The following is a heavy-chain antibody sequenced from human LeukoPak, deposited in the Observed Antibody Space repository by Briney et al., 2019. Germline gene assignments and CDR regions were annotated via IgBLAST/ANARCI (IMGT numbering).Heavy chain of an antibody. CDR3: ARADRLHGGPYLIGP. J-gene: IGHJ5*02. D-gene: IGHD2-21*01. Sequence: ASVKVSCKTSGYSFTDYYMRWVRQAPGQGLEWMGWINPNSGGTSSAQKFQGRVTMTRDTSITTVYMEVSWLTSDDTAIYYCARADRLHGGPYLIGPWGQGTLVTVSS. V-gene: IGHV1-2*02. CDR2: INPNSGGT. CDR1: GYSFTDYY.